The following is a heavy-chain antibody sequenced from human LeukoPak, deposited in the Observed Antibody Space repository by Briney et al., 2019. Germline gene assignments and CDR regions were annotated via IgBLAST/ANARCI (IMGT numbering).Heavy chain of an antibody. J-gene: IGHJ3*02. V-gene: IGHV3-48*03. CDR2: ISTTGTI. D-gene: IGHD6-13*01. CDR1: GLTFSTYA. CDR3: ARERGQQRAFDI. Sequence: GGSLRLSCEASGLTFSTYAMNWVRQAPGKGLERVSYISTTGTIYYADSVRGRFTISRDNAKSSLYLQMNSLRAEDTAVYYCARERGQQRAFDIWGQGTMVTVSS.